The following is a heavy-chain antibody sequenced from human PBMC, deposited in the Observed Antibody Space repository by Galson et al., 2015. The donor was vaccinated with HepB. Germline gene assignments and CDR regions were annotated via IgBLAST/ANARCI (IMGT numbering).Heavy chain of an antibody. D-gene: IGHD3-16*01. CDR2: IRSKRDGGTT. Sequence: LRHSCAASGVTFSNAWMSWVRQAPAKGLEWVGRIRSKRDGGTTDFAAVVKGRFTISRDDSENTLYLQMNSLKTEDTALYYCTTDLGAMITFGTMIVADYWGQGTLVTVSS. CDR1: GVTFSNAW. J-gene: IGHJ4*02. CDR3: TTDLGAMITFGTMIVADY. V-gene: IGHV3-15*01.